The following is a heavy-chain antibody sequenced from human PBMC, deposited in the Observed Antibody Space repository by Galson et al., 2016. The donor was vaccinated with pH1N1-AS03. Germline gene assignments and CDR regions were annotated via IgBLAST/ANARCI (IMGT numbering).Heavy chain of an antibody. V-gene: IGHV4-34*01. D-gene: IGHD1-20*01. CDR3: ARGVDNFNVFVFEM. Sequence: ETLSLTCAVSGGSFSGYYWSWVRQPPGRGLEWIGDISHSGSTKYNPSLKSRVAISIHTSKNQFPLTVTSATAADAAIYYCARGVDNFNVFVFEMWGRGTMVTVSS. CDR1: GGSFSGYY. J-gene: IGHJ3*02. CDR2: ISHSGST.